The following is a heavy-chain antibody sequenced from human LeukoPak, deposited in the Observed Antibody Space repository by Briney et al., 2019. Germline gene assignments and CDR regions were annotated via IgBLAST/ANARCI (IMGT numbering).Heavy chain of an antibody. Sequence: ASVKVSCKASGYTFTSYGISWVRQAPGQGLEWMGWISAYNGNTNYAQKLQGRVTMTTDTSTSTAYMELRSLRSDDTAVYYCASTSFGSPGPDNWFDPWGQGTLVTVSS. CDR2: ISAYNGNT. CDR1: GYTFTSYG. D-gene: IGHD1-26*01. V-gene: IGHV1-18*01. J-gene: IGHJ5*02. CDR3: ASTSFGSPGPDNWFDP.